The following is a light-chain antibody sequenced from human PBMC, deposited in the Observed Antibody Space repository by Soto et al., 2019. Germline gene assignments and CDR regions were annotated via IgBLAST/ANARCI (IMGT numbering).Light chain of an antibody. J-gene: IGKJ1*01. Sequence: EIVLTQSPGTLSLSPGERATLSCRASQSVSSSYLAWYQQKPGQAPRLLIYGASSRATGIPDRFSGSGSGTDFTLTLSRLEPVDLAVYYCQHYDSSPWTFGQGTKVEIK. CDR3: QHYDSSPWT. CDR1: QSVSSSY. V-gene: IGKV3-20*01. CDR2: GAS.